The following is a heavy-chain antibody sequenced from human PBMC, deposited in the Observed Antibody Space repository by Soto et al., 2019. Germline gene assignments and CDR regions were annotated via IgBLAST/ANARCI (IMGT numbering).Heavy chain of an antibody. V-gene: IGHV3-20*04. CDR2: ITWNGATT. J-gene: IGHJ3*01. D-gene: IGHD6-19*01. CDR3: ARDGSVVVAVDAFDV. CDR1: GFPFDDHG. Sequence: EVQLVESGGGVVRPGGSLRLSCAASGFPFDDHGMTWVRQAPGRGLECVSGITWNGATTGYADSVKGRFTISRDNAKNSLYLQMNSLRVDDTVLYYCARDGSVVVAVDAFDVWGQGTMVTVSS.